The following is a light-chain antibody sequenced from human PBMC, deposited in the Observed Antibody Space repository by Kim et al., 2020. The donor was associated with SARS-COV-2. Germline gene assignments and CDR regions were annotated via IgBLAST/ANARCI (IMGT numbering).Light chain of an antibody. Sequence: SPGERATRSCRASQSFSSSYLAWYQQKPGQAPRLLIYGASSRATGIPDRCSGSGSGTDFTLTISRLEPEDFAVYYCQQYGSSSLTFGGGTKVDIK. CDR2: GAS. J-gene: IGKJ4*01. CDR3: QQYGSSSLT. CDR1: QSFSSSY. V-gene: IGKV3-20*01.